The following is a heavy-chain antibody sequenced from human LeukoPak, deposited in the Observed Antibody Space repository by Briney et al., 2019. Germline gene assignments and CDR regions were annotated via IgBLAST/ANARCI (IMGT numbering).Heavy chain of an antibody. J-gene: IGHJ4*02. D-gene: IGHD5-24*01. CDR2: IYYSGST. CDR3: ARGVGYNPYYFDY. Sequence: SETLSLTCTVSGGSISSYYWSWIRQPPGKGLEWIGYIYYSGSTNYNPSLKSRVTISVDTSKNQFSLKLSSVTAAGTAVYYCARGVGYNPYYFDYWGQGTLVTVSS. CDR1: GGSISSYY. V-gene: IGHV4-59*01.